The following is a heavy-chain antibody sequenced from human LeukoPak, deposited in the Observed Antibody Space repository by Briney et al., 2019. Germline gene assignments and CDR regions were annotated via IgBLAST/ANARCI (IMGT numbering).Heavy chain of an antibody. Sequence: GGSLRLSCAASGLIVSSNYMSWVRQAPGKGLEWVSALYSGGSIYYADSVKGRFTISRDNSKNTLYLQMNSLRADDTAVYYCARDPPRGLYYFDHWGQGTLVTVSS. V-gene: IGHV3-53*01. J-gene: IGHJ4*02. CDR2: LYSGGSI. CDR3: ARDPPRGLYYFDH. D-gene: IGHD3-10*01. CDR1: GLIVSSNY.